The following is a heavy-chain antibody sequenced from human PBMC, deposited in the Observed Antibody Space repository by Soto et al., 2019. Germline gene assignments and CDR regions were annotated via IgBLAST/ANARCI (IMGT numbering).Heavy chain of an antibody. CDR2: ISSSGSTI. D-gene: IGHD3-10*01. CDR1: GFTFSDYY. V-gene: IGHV3-11*01. J-gene: IGHJ4*02. CDR3: ARAEDYYYGSGFPPDYFDY. Sequence: GSLRLSCAASGFTFSDYYMSWIRQAPGKGLEWVSYISSSGSTIYYADSVKGRFTISRDNAKNSLYLQMNSLRAEDTAVYYCARAEDYYYGSGFPPDYFDYWGQGTLVTVSS.